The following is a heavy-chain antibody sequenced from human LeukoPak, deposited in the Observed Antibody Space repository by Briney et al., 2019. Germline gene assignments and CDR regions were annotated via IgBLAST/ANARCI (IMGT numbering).Heavy chain of an antibody. Sequence: GGSLRLSCAASGFTFSSYAMHWVRQAPGKGLEWVAVISYDGSNKYYADSVKGRFTISRDNSKNTLYLQMNSLRAEDTAVYYCARELSYYYDSSGYTFDYWGQGTLATVSS. CDR1: GFTFSSYA. D-gene: IGHD3-22*01. CDR3: ARELSYYYDSSGYTFDY. CDR2: ISYDGSNK. J-gene: IGHJ4*02. V-gene: IGHV3-30-3*01.